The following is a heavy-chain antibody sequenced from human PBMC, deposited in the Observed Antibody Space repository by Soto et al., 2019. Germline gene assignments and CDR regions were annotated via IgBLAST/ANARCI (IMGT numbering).Heavy chain of an antibody. CDR2: IYYSGPT. CDR1: GGSISNHY. CDR3: AKLPCADNGSIFNP. J-gene: IGHJ5*02. V-gene: IGHV4-59*11. D-gene: IGHD4-17*01. Sequence: QVQLQESGPGLVKPSEPLSLTCTVSGGSISNHYWTWIRQPPGKGLEWIGYIYYSGPTNYNPSLKNRVTISVDTSKSQVTLKLSSVTAADTAVHYCAKLPCADNGSIFNPWGPGTPGTIAS.